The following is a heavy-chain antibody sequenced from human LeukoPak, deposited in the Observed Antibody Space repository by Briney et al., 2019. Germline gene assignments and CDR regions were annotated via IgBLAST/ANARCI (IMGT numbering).Heavy chain of an antibody. J-gene: IGHJ6*02. CDR3: ARTLVVVMYYGMDV. CDR2: ISYDGSNK. V-gene: IGHV3-30*03. D-gene: IGHD3-22*01. Sequence: GGSLRLSCAASGFTFSRHGMHWVRQAPGKGLEWVAVISYDGSNKYYADSVKGRFTISRDNSKNTLYLQMNSLRAEDTAVYYCARTLVVVMYYGMDVWGQGTTVTVSS. CDR1: GFTFSRHG.